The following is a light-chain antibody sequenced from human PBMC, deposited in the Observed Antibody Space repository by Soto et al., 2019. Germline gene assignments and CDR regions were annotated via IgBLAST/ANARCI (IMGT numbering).Light chain of an antibody. V-gene: IGKV3-20*01. Sequence: EVVLTQSPGTLPLSPGESASLSCTSSERVSSSTVAWYQQKPGQAPRLLIYDGSNRVSGIPDRFSGSGSGTDFTLTINRLEPEDFAVYFCQQYGASPITFGQGTRLEIK. CDR3: QQYGASPIT. CDR1: ERVSSST. CDR2: DGS. J-gene: IGKJ5*01.